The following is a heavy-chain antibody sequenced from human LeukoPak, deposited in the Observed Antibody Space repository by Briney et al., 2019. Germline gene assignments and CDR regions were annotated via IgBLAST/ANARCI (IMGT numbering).Heavy chain of an antibody. CDR3: ATLPLVGAPSVDAFDI. CDR2: ISAYNGNT. J-gene: IGHJ3*02. V-gene: IGHV1-18*01. CDR1: GYTFTSYG. Sequence: ASVKVSCKASGYTFTSYGISWVRQAPGQGLEWMGWISAYNGNTNYAQKFQGRVTVTTDTSTSTAYMDLRSLRSDDTAVYYCATLPLVGAPSVDAFDIWGQGTMVTVSS. D-gene: IGHD1-26*01.